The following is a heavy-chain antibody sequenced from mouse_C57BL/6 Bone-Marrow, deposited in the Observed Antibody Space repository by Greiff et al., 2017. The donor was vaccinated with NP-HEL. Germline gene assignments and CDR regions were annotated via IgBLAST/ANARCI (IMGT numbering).Heavy chain of an antibody. V-gene: IGHV1-53*01. J-gene: IGHJ3*01. CDR1: GYTFSSYW. Sequence: QVQLQQPGTELVKPGASVKLSCKASGYTFSSYWMHWVMQRPGQGLEWIGNINPSNGGTNYNEKFKSKATLTVDKSSSTAYMQLSSLTSEDSAVYYCASYDGYDLAWFAYWGQGTLVTVSA. D-gene: IGHD2-3*01. CDR2: INPSNGGT. CDR3: ASYDGYDLAWFAY.